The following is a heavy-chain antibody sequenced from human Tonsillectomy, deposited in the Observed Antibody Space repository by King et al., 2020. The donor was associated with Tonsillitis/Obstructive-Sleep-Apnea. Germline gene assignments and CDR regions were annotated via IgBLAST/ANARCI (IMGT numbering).Heavy chain of an antibody. CDR1: GGSFSGYY. V-gene: IGHV4-34*01. CDR3: ARGQYCDILTGYYPGMFDY. Sequence: VQLQQWGAGLLMPSETLSLTCAVYGGSFSGYYWSWIRQPPGKGLEWIGEINHSGRTNYNPSLKSRVTISVDTSKNPFSLNLSSVTAADTAVYYCARGQYCDILTGYYPGMFDYWGQGTLVTVSS. J-gene: IGHJ4*02. CDR2: INHSGRT. D-gene: IGHD3-9*01.